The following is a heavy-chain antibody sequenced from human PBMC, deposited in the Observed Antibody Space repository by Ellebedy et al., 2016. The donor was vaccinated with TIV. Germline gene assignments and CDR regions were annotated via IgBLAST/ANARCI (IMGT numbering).Heavy chain of an antibody. CDR2: IYYSGST. V-gene: IGHV4-59*01. J-gene: IGHJ4*02. Sequence: SETLSLXXTVSDGSISSYYWSWIRQPPGKGLEWIGYIYYSGSTNYNPSLKSRVTISVDTSKNQFSLKLSSVTAADTAVHYCARGDMVRGVYYFDYWGQGTLVTVSS. CDR1: DGSISSYY. CDR3: ARGDMVRGVYYFDY. D-gene: IGHD3-10*01.